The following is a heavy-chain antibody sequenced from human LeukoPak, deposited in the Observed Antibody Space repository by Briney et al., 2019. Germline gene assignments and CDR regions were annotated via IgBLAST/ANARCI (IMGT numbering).Heavy chain of an antibody. CDR3: ARPFRGYGGYGAVGFDY. J-gene: IGHJ4*02. D-gene: IGHD5-12*01. CDR1: GFTFSSYW. V-gene: IGHV3-7*03. Sequence: GGSLRLSCAASGFTFSSYWMSWVRQAPGKGLEWVANIKQDGSEKYYVDSVKGRFTISRDNAKNSLYLQMNSLRAEDTAVYYCARPFRGYGGYGAVGFDYWGQGTLVTVSS. CDR2: IKQDGSEK.